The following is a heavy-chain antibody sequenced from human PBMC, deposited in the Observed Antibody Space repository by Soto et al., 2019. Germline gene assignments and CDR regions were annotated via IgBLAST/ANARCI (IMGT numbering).Heavy chain of an antibody. CDR2: INPKSGDT. Sequence: ASVKVFCKASGYTFTGDDMNWVRQAPGQGLEWMGRINPKSGDTNYAQKFQGRVTMTRDTSINTAYMELTSLRSDETAVYYCASPEGAEEGGPRGSDYWGQGTMVTVSS. V-gene: IGHV1-2*06. J-gene: IGHJ4*02. D-gene: IGHD1-26*01. CDR3: ASPEGAEEGGPRGSDY. CDR1: GYTFTGDD.